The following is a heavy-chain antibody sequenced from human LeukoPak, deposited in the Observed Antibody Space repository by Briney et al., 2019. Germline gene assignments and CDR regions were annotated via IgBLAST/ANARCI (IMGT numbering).Heavy chain of an antibody. Sequence: PGGSLRLSCAASGFTVSSNYMSWVRQAPGKGLEWVSLIYTGGKSYYADSVKGRFTLSRDNSKNAVYLQTTSLRVEDTAMYYCATISDLLYYFDSWGQGTLVTVSS. V-gene: IGHV3-66*01. CDR2: IYTGGKS. CDR3: ATISDLLYYFDS. CDR1: GFTVSSNY. J-gene: IGHJ4*02.